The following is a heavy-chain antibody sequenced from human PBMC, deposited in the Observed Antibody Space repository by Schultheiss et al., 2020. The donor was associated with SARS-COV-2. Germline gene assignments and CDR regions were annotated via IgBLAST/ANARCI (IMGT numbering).Heavy chain of an antibody. J-gene: IGHJ4*02. CDR3: ARPSTGADYFDY. D-gene: IGHD7-27*01. Sequence: GESLKISCAASGFTFSSYWMHWVRQAPGKGLVWVSRINSDGSSTSYADSVKGRFTISRDNAKNTAYPQMNSLKTEDTAVYYCARPSTGADYFDYWGQGTLVTVSS. CDR2: INSDGSST. V-gene: IGHV3-74*01. CDR1: GFTFSSYW.